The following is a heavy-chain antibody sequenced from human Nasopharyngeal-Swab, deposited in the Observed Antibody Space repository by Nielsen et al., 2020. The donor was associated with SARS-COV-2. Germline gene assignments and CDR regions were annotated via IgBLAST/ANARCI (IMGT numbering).Heavy chain of an antibody. V-gene: IGHV3-21*01. CDR1: GFTFSSYS. CDR2: ISSSSSYI. Sequence: GGSLRLSCAASGFTFSSYSMNWVRQAPGKGLEWVSSISSSSSYIYYADSVKGRFTISRDNAKNSLYLQMNSRRAEDTAVYYCARARRGVDYYMDVWGKGTTVTVSS. J-gene: IGHJ6*03. CDR3: ARARRGVDYYMDV. D-gene: IGHD3-10*01.